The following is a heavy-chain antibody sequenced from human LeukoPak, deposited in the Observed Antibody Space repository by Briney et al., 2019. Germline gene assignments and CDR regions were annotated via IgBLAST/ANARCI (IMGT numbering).Heavy chain of an antibody. Sequence: GASLRLSCTASGFTFSSYAMSWVRQAPGKGLEWVSAISGSGGSTYYADSVKGRFTISRDNSKNTLYLQMNSLRAEDTAVYYCAKNTFSGSYYIDYYYYGMDVWGQGTTVTVSS. J-gene: IGHJ6*02. CDR3: AKNTFSGSYYIDYYYYGMDV. D-gene: IGHD1-26*01. V-gene: IGHV3-23*01. CDR2: ISGSGGST. CDR1: GFTFSSYA.